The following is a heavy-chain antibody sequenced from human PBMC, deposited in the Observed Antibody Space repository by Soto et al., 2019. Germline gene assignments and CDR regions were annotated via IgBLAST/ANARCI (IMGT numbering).Heavy chain of an antibody. V-gene: IGHV3-23*01. D-gene: IGHD2-8*02. CDR1: GFTFSSYA. Sequence: GGSLRLSCAASGFTFSSYAMSWVRQAPGKGLEWVSAISGSGGSTYYADSVRGRFTISRDNSKNTLYLQMNSLRAEDTAVYYCAKEDRVVYANNYYYYYGMDVWGQGTTVTVSS. J-gene: IGHJ6*02. CDR2: ISGSGGST. CDR3: AKEDRVVYANNYYYYYGMDV.